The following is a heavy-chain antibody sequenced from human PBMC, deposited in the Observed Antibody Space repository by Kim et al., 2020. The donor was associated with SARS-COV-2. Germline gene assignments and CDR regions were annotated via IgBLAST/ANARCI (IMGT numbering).Heavy chain of an antibody. CDR3: ARVIWGTYRYTDY. D-gene: IGHD3-16*02. Sequence: ASVKVSCKASGYTFTNNAISWVRQAPGQGLEWMGWINTDTGNPTYAQAFTRRFVFSVDTSVTTAYLQISSLGAEDTALYYCARVIWGTYRYTDYWGQGTLVTVAS. CDR2: INTDTGNP. V-gene: IGHV7-4-1*02. CDR1: GYTFTNNA. J-gene: IGHJ4*02.